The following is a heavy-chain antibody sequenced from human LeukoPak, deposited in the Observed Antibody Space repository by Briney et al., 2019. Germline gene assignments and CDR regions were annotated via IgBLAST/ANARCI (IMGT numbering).Heavy chain of an antibody. CDR2: FDPEDGET. J-gene: IGHJ4*02. D-gene: IGHD1-1*01. CDR3: ATHGGGLERHLVFGFDY. V-gene: IGHV1-24*01. CDR1: GYTLTELS. Sequence: ASVKVSCKVSGYTLTELSMHWVRQAPGKGLEWMGGFDPEDGETIYAQKFQGRVTMTEDTSTDTAYMELSSLRSEDTAVYYCATHGGGLERHLVFGFDYWGQGTLVTVSS.